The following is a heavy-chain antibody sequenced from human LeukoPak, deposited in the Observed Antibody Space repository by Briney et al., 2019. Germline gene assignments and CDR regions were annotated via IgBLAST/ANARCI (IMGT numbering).Heavy chain of an antibody. CDR2: IKQDGSEK. CDR1: EFTFSSYW. J-gene: IGHJ4*02. D-gene: IGHD3-16*02. V-gene: IGHV3-7*04. CDR3: ARGSFLITFGGFIG. Sequence: GGSLRLSCAASEFTFSSYWMSWVRQAPGKGLEWVANIKQDGSEKYYVDSVKGRFTISRDNAKNSLYLQMNSLRAEDTAVYYCARGSFLITFGGFIGWGQGTLVTVSS.